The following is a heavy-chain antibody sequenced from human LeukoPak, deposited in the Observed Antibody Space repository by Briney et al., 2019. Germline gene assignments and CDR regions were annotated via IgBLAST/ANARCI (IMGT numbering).Heavy chain of an antibody. CDR1: GYTFTGYY. CDR2: INPNSGGT. V-gene: IGHV1-2*02. J-gene: IGHJ5*02. D-gene: IGHD3-16*01. Sequence: GASVKVSCKASGYTFTGYYMHWVRQAPGQGLEWMGWINPNSGGTNYAQKFQGRVTMTRDTSISTAYMELSRLRSDDTAVYYCAREAGYYDSNWFDPWGQGTLVTVSS. CDR3: AREAGYYDSNWFDP.